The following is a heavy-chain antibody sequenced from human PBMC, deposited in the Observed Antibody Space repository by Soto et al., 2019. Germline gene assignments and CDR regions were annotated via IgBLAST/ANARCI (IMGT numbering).Heavy chain of an antibody. CDR1: GGSVSSGDYF. CDR3: ARSPNYYYYGFDV. Sequence: PSETLSLTCTVSGGSVSSGDYFWSWLRQSPGKRLEWIAYIYYIGSTNYNPSLKSRATISVDTSKSQVSLTLTSMTAADAALYYCARSPNYYYYGFDVWGRATAVRVSS. V-gene: IGHV4-61*08. J-gene: IGHJ6*02. D-gene: IGHD3-10*01. CDR2: IYYIGST.